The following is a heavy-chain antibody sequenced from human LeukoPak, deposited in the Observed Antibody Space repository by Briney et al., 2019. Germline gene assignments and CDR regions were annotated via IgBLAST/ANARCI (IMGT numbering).Heavy chain of an antibody. V-gene: IGHV3-21*01. Sequence: PGGSLRLSCPASGFTFSSYSMNWVRQAPGKGLEGVASISSSSSYIYYPDSVKGRFTISRDNAKNPLYLQMNSVRAEDTAVYYCAREAMSPHDYWGQGTLVTVSS. CDR2: ISSSSSYI. CDR3: AREAMSPHDY. D-gene: IGHD2-2*01. J-gene: IGHJ4*02. CDR1: GFTFSSYS.